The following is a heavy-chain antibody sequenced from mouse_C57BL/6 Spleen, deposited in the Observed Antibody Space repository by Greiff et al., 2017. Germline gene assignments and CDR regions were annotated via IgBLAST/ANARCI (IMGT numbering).Heavy chain of an antibody. Sequence: EVQLVESGGGLVKPGGSLKLSCAASGFTFSSYAMSWVRQTPEKRLEWVATISDGGSYTYYPDNVKGRFTISRDNAKNNLYLQMSHLKSEDTAMYYCARDEYDGYYNAMDYWGQGTSVTVSS. D-gene: IGHD2-3*01. V-gene: IGHV5-4*01. J-gene: IGHJ4*01. CDR3: ARDEYDGYYNAMDY. CDR1: GFTFSSYA. CDR2: ISDGGSYT.